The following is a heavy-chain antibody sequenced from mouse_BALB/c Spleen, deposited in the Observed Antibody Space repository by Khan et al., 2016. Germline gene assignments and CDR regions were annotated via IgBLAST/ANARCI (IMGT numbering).Heavy chain of an antibody. CDR1: GFTFNTNA. CDR2: IRSKSNNYAT. J-gene: IGHJ4*01. V-gene: IGHV10S3*01. CDR3: VRAPLSSYAMDY. D-gene: IGHD1-1*01. Sequence: EVQLVESGGGLVQPKGSLKLSCAASGFTFNTNAMKWVRQAPGKGLEWVARIRSKSNNYATYYADSVKDRFTISRDDSQSMLYLQMNNFKTEDTAMYCCVRAPLSSYAMDYWGQGTSVTVSS.